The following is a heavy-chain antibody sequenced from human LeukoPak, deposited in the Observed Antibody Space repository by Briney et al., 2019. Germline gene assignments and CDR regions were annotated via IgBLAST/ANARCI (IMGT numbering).Heavy chain of an antibody. CDR3: ARLPDYYDSSGLDY. D-gene: IGHD3-22*01. CDR1: GYTFTSYG. V-gene: IGHV1-18*01. J-gene: IGHJ4*02. CDR2: ISAYNGNT. Sequence: GASVKVSCKASGYTFTSYGIIWVRQAPGQGLEWMGWISAYNGNTNYAQKLQGRVTMTTDTSTSTAYMELRSLRSDDTAVYYCARLPDYYDSSGLDYWGQGTLVTVSS.